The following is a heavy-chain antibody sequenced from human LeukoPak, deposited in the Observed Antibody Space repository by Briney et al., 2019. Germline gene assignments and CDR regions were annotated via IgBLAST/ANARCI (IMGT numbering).Heavy chain of an antibody. D-gene: IGHD5-12*01. Sequence: GGSLRLSCAASGFTFSSYSMNWVRQAPGKGLEWVSSISSSSSYIYYADSVKGRFTISRDNAKNSLYLQMNSLRAEDTAVYYCARDLSGYDYGLLGYWGQGTLVTVSS. CDR1: GFTFSSYS. V-gene: IGHV3-21*01. J-gene: IGHJ4*02. CDR3: ARDLSGYDYGLLGY. CDR2: ISSSSSYI.